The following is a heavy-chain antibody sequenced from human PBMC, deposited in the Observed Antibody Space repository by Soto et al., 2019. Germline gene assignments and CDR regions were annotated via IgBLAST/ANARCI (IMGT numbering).Heavy chain of an antibody. CDR2: ISAYNGNT. CDR3: ARSSFPDIVVVPAALDS. CDR1: GYTFTSYG. Sequence: ASVKVSCKASGYTFTSYGISWVRQAPGQGLEWMGWISAYNGNTNYAQKLQGRVTMTTDTSTSTAYMELRSLRSDDTAVYYCARSSFPDIVVVPAALDSWGQGTLVPVSS. J-gene: IGHJ5*01. D-gene: IGHD2-2*01. V-gene: IGHV1-18*01.